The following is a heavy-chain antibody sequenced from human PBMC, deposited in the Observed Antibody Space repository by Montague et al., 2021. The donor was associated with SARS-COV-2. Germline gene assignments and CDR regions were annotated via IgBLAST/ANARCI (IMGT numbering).Heavy chain of an antibody. CDR3: ARGTKGVFTYDYDSSGYASDY. V-gene: IGHV4-34*01. CDR2: INHSGST. Sequence: SEPLSLTCAVYGGSFSGYYWSWIRQPPGKGLEWIGEINHSGSTKYNPSLKSRVTISVDTSKNQFSLKLSSVTAADTAVYYCARGTKGVFTYDYDSSGYASDYWGQGTLVTVSS. CDR1: GGSFSGYY. D-gene: IGHD3-22*01. J-gene: IGHJ4*02.